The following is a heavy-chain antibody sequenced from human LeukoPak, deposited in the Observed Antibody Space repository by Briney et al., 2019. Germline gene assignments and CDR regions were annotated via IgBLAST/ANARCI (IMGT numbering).Heavy chain of an antibody. V-gene: IGHV3-23*01. CDR2: ISGSGGNT. D-gene: IGHD3-22*01. CDR1: GFTFSSNA. CDR3: AKSGSGYYYVFYY. J-gene: IGHJ4*02. Sequence: GGSLRLSCAASGFTFSSNAMSWVRQAPGKGLVWVSGISGSGGNTYYADSVKGRFTISRDNSKNTLHLQINSLRAEDTAVYYCAKSGSGYYYVFYYWGQGTLVTVSS.